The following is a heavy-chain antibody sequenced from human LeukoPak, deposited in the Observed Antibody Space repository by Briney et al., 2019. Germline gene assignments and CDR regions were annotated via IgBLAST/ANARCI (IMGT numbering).Heavy chain of an antibody. D-gene: IGHD1-26*01. CDR2: ISGSGDNT. J-gene: IGHJ5*02. CDR1: GFTFSSYA. V-gene: IGHV3-23*01. Sequence: QTGGSLRLSCAASGFTFSSYAMSWVRQAPGKGLEWVSGISGSGDNTYYADSVKGRFTISRDNSKNMLYLQMNSLRAEDTALYYCAKATEIVGSTNEDWFDPWGQGTLVTVSS. CDR3: AKATEIVGSTNEDWFDP.